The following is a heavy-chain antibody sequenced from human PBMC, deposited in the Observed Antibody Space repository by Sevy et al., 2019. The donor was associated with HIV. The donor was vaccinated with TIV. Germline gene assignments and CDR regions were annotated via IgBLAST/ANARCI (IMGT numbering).Heavy chain of an antibody. D-gene: IGHD3-22*01. CDR2: IKQDESEK. CDR1: GFSFSNYW. J-gene: IGHJ4*02. V-gene: IGHV3-7*01. Sequence: GGSLRLSCAASGFSFSNYWMHWVRQAPGKGLEWVANIKQDESEKYYVASVKGRFTISRDNAKNSLYLQMNSLRPEDTAVYYCARAPPEYYYDSSGYSLDYWGQGTLVTVSS. CDR3: ARAPPEYYYDSSGYSLDY.